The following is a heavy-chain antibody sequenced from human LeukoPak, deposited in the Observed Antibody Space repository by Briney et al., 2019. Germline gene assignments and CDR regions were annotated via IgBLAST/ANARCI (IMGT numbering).Heavy chain of an antibody. CDR1: GFTFSSYA. CDR3: AKDGYSYDYGSYFDY. Sequence: GGSLRLSCAASGFTFSSYAMTWVRQAPGKGLEWVSVSSGSGGSTYYADSAKGRFTISRDISKNTLYLQMNSPRAEDTAVYYCAKDGYSYDYGSYFDYWGQGTLVTVSS. V-gene: IGHV3-23*01. CDR2: SSGSGGST. D-gene: IGHD5-18*01. J-gene: IGHJ4*02.